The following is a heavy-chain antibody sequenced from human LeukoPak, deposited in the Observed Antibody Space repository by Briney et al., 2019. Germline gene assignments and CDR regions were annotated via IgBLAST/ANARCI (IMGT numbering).Heavy chain of an antibody. CDR3: ARGCTYYDILTGYYWSWFDP. CDR1: GGPFSGYY. Sequence: SETLSLTCAVYGGPFSGYYWSWIRQPPGKGLEWIGEINHSGSTNYNPSLKSRVTISVDTSKNQFSLKLSSVTAADTAVYYCARGCTYYDILTGYYWSWFDPWGQGTLVTVSS. J-gene: IGHJ5*02. CDR2: INHSGST. D-gene: IGHD3-9*01. V-gene: IGHV4-34*01.